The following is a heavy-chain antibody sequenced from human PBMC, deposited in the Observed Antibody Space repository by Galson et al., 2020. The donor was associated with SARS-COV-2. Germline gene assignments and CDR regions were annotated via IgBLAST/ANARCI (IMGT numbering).Heavy chain of an antibody. J-gene: IGHJ1*01. Sequence: GGSLRLSCTTYGFNFNNYAMGWVRQAPGKGLEWVSLIGAGGVTYYGDSVEGRFTISRDHSRNTVFLQMNSLRVDDTAVYYCAKEAGSGWAMDYFHHWGQGTLVTVSS. V-gene: IGHV3-23*02. D-gene: IGHD6-19*01. CDR1: GFNFNNYA. CDR3: AKEAGSGWAMDYFHH. CDR2: IGAGGVT.